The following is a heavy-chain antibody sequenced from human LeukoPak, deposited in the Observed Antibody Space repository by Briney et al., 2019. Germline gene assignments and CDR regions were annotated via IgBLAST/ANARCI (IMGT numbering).Heavy chain of an antibody. CDR1: GYSFTSYW. J-gene: IGHJ4*02. V-gene: IGHV5-51*01. D-gene: IGHD1-26*01. Sequence: GESLKISCKGSGYSFTSYWIGWVRQMPGKGLEWMGIIYPGDSDTRYSPSFQGQVTISADKSISTAYLQWSSLNASDTAMYYCARRRDLYPGSYYPFDYWGQGTLVTVSS. CDR3: ARRRDLYPGSYYPFDY. CDR2: IYPGDSDT.